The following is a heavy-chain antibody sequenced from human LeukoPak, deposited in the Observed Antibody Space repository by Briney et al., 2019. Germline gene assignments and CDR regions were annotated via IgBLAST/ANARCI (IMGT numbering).Heavy chain of an antibody. Sequence: GESLKISCKGSGYSFTSYWIGWVRQMPGKGLEWMGIIYPGDSDTRYSPSFQGQVTISADRSISTAYLQWSSLKASDTAMYYCARHGEPDGAVAGTEDDYWGQGTLVTVSS. CDR1: GYSFTSYW. V-gene: IGHV5-51*01. CDR3: ARHGEPDGAVAGTEDDY. D-gene: IGHD6-19*01. J-gene: IGHJ4*02. CDR2: IYPGDSDT.